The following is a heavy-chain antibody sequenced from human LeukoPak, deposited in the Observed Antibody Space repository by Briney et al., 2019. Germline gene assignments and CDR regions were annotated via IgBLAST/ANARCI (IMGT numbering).Heavy chain of an antibody. J-gene: IGHJ4*02. Sequence: GGSLRLSCTASGFSFSNYAMSWVRQAPGKGLEWVSAIGGSDGRTYYADSVQGRFTIPSDNSKDTLDLHMNSLRAGDTAVYYCAKESSDSRWYLYDYRGQGTLVTVSS. CDR1: GFSFSNYA. CDR2: IGGSDGRT. V-gene: IGHV3-23*01. D-gene: IGHD6-13*01. CDR3: AKESSDSRWYLYDY.